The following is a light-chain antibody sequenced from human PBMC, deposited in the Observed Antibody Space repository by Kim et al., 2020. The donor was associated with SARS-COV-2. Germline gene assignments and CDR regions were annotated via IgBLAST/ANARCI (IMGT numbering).Light chain of an antibody. CDR2: LGS. V-gene: IGKV2-28*01. J-gene: IGKJ1*01. CDR3: MQALQTPLT. CDR1: QSLLDSTGYNY. Sequence: PASTSCRSSQSLLDSTGYNYLDWFLQKPGQSPQLLIYLGSNRASGVPDRFSGCGSGTDFTLKISRVEAEDVGVYYCMQALQTPLTFGQGTKVDIK.